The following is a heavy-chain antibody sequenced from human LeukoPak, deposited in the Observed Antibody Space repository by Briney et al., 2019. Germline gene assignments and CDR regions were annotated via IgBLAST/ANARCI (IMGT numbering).Heavy chain of an antibody. D-gene: IGHD6-6*01. CDR2: IRSKANSYAT. Sequence: GGSLRLSCAASGFTFSGSAMHWVRQASGKGLEWVGRIRSKANSYATAYAASVKGRFTISRDDSKNTAYLQMNSLKTEDTAVYYCVLTETKYSIAAPLDYWGQGTLVTVSS. CDR3: VLTETKYSIAAPLDY. CDR1: GFTFSGSA. J-gene: IGHJ4*02. V-gene: IGHV3-73*01.